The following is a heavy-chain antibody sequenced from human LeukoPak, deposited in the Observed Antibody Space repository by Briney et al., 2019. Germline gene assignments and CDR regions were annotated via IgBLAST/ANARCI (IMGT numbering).Heavy chain of an antibody. Sequence: GGSLRLSCAASGFTFSSYAMSWVRQAPGKGLEWVSAISGSGGSTYYADSVKGRFTISRDNSKNTLYLQMNSLRAEDTAVYYCAKIYRGRWFGEFDYYYGMDVWGQGTTVTVSS. D-gene: IGHD3-10*01. J-gene: IGHJ6*02. CDR2: ISGSGGST. CDR3: AKIYRGRWFGEFDYYYGMDV. CDR1: GFTFSSYA. V-gene: IGHV3-23*01.